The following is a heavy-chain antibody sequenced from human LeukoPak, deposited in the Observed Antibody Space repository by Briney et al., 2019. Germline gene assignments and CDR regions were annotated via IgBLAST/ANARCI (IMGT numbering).Heavy chain of an antibody. Sequence: GGSLRLSCAASGFTFSSYAMHWVRQAPGKGLEWVAVISYDGSNKYYADSVKGRFTISRDNSKNTLYLQMNSLRAEDTAVYYCAGGNSMREYYYYYMDVWGKGTTVTVSS. CDR2: ISYDGSNK. D-gene: IGHD4-23*01. CDR3: AGGNSMREYYYYYMDV. CDR1: GFTFSSYA. J-gene: IGHJ6*03. V-gene: IGHV3-30*04.